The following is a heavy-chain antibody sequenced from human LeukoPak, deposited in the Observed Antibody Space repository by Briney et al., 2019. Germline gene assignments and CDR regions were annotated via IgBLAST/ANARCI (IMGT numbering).Heavy chain of an antibody. J-gene: IGHJ6*03. V-gene: IGHV4-31*03. CDR3: ARGRTGTTSFSPYYYNYYMDV. Sequence: SQTLSLTCTVSGGSISSGAYYWSWIRQHPGKGLEWVGYMYYTGSTYYNPSLKSRLTISLDTSKNQFSLKLSSVTAADTAVYYCARGRTGTTSFSPYYYNYYMDVWGKGTTVTVSS. CDR1: GGSISSGAYY. D-gene: IGHD1-7*01. CDR2: MYYTGST.